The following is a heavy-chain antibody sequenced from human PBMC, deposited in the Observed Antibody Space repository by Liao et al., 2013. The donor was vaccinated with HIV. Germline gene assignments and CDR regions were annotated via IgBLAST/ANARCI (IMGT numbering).Heavy chain of an antibody. CDR2: IYTSGST. V-gene: IGHV4-61*02. CDR1: GGSISSGSYY. D-gene: IGHD2-21*01. CDR3: ARDQDCGDNCYGDRYFDY. Sequence: QVQLQESGPGLVKPSQTLSLTCTVSGGSISSGSYYWSWIRQPAGKGLEWIGRIYTSGSTNYNPSLKSRVTISIHTSKNQFSLKLSSVTAADTAVYYCARDQDCGDNCYGDRYFDYWGRGNPWSPSPQ. J-gene: IGHJ4*02.